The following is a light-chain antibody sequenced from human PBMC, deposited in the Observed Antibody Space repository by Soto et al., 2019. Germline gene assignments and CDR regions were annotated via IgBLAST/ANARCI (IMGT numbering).Light chain of an antibody. Sequence: QSALTQPTSVSGSPGQSVTIYCTGSGNDIGAYDYVSWYQQHPGKAPRLLINGGRNRPPGISSRFSASKSGLTPSLTISGLRAEDEDDYYCSPFTDTRFYVCGPGTTVPVL. CDR1: GNDIGAYDY. J-gene: IGLJ1*01. V-gene: IGLV2-14*01. CDR3: SPFTDTRFYV. CDR2: GGR.